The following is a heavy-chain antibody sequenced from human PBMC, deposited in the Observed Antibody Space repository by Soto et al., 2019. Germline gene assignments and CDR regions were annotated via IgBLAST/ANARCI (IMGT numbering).Heavy chain of an antibody. CDR2: LYYSGST. V-gene: IGHV4-31*03. CDR3: ARGPSLQRAKIVIPYYFDY. J-gene: IGHJ4*02. CDR1: GGSISSGGYY. Sequence: QVQLQESGPGLVKPSQTLSLTCTVSGGSISSGGYYWSWIRQHPGKGLEWIGYLYYSGSTYYNPSLKRRVTISVDTSKNQFSLKLSSVTAADTAVYYCARGPSLQRAKIVIPYYFDYWGQGTLVTVSS. D-gene: IGHD2-21*01.